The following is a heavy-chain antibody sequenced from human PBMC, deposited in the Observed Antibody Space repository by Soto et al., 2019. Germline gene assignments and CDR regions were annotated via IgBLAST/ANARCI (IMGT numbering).Heavy chain of an antibody. CDR2: IIPLFGTA. J-gene: IGHJ4*02. D-gene: IGHD3-22*01. V-gene: IGHV1-69*13. Sequence: SVKVSCKASGGTFSNYAISWVRQAPGQGLEWMGGIIPLFGTANYAQKFQGRVTITADESTRTAYMELSSLRSEDTAVYYCAREADYDSSGYYYFYWGQGTLVTVSS. CDR3: AREADYDSSGYYYFY. CDR1: GGTFSNYA.